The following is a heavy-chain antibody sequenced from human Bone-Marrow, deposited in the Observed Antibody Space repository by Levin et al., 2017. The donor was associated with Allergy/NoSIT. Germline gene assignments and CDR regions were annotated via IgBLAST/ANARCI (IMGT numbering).Heavy chain of an antibody. CDR3: AVRFLEWSEPRTPFPRIYYDYGMDG. D-gene: IGHD3-3*01. Sequence: GASVKVSCKASGGTFSSYAISWVRQAPGQGLEWMGGIIPIFGTANYAQKFQGRVTITADESTSTAYMELSSLRSEDTAVYYCAVRFLEWSEPRTPFPRIYYDYGMDGWGQGTTVTVSS. CDR2: IIPIFGTA. J-gene: IGHJ6*02. CDR1: GGTFSSYA. V-gene: IGHV1-69*13.